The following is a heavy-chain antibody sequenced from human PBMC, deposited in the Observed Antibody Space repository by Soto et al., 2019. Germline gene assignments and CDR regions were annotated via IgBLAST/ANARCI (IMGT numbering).Heavy chain of an antibody. CDR3: ATDSGYGAGASVNRYFDC. J-gene: IGHJ4*01. Sequence: EGTLRLSCGASGFTFGSYRMSWVRLAPGKGLEAVATIKLDASEKKYVDAVKGRFTMSRDNAKNPLYLQMDSLIAEDTAVYYCATDSGYGAGASVNRYFDCWGRGTLVTVSS. D-gene: IGHD3-10*01. V-gene: IGHV3-7*01. CDR2: IKLDASEK. CDR1: GFTFGSYR.